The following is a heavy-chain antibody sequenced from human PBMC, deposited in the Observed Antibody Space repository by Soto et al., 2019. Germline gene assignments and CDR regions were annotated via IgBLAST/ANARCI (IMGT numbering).Heavy chain of an antibody. CDR1: GYTFTSYY. CDR3: ASSSGYYHDAFDI. J-gene: IGHJ3*02. CDR2: INPSGGST. V-gene: IGHV1-46*01. Sequence: ASVKVSCKASGYTFTSYYMHWVRQAPGQGLEWMGIINPSGGSTSYAQKFQGGVTMTRDTSTSTVYMELSSLRSEDTAVYYCASSSGYYHDAFDIWGQGTMVTVSS. D-gene: IGHD3-22*01.